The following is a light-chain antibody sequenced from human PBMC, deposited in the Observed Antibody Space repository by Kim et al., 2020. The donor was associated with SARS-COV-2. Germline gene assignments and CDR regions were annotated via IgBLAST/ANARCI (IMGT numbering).Light chain of an antibody. CDR2: GKN. CDR3: NSRDSSGNYV. CDR1: RLRSYY. V-gene: IGLV3-19*01. J-gene: IGLJ1*01. Sequence: VALRQTIRITCQGDRLRSYYASWYQQRPGQAPVLVIYGKNNRPSGIPDRFSGSSSGNTASLTITGAQAEDEADYYCNSRDSSGNYVFATGTKVTVL.